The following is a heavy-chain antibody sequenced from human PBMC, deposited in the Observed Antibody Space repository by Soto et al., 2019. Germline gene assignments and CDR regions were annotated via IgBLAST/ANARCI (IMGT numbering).Heavy chain of an antibody. CDR1: GGSISGHF. V-gene: IGHV4-4*07. Sequence: PSETLSLTCPVSGGSISGHFWSWIRQPAGKRMEWLGRIYSGGRENYNPAVKGRVTMTVDTWKDLFFLTIKATTAADTAVYHCAGDTVWSGYYSSFDHWGQGSLVTVSS. CDR3: AGDTVWSGYYSSFDH. D-gene: IGHD3-3*01. J-gene: IGHJ4*02. CDR2: IYSGGRE.